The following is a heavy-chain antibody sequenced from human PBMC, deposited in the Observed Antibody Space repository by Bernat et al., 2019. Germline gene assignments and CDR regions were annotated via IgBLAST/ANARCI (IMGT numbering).Heavy chain of an antibody. D-gene: IGHD2-2*01. CDR1: GYTFTSYG. CDR3: ARDANIGYCSSTGCYGGGESDY. Sequence: QVQLVQSGAEVKKPGASVKVSCKASGYTFTSYGISWVRQAPGQGLEWMGWISAYNGNTNYAQKLQGRVTMTTDTSTSTAYMELRSLRSDDTAVYYCARDANIGYCSSTGCYGGGESDYWGQGTLVTVSS. CDR2: ISAYNGNT. J-gene: IGHJ4*02. V-gene: IGHV1-18*01.